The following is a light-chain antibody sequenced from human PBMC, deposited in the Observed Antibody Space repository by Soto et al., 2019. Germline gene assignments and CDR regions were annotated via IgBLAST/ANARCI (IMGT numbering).Light chain of an antibody. Sequence: PGESATLSCRPSQSVTTISVAWYQQKPGQAPRLLIYDASNRATGIPDRFSASGSGTDFILIISRLEPEDFAVYYCQQYGSSPATFGEGTRLEIK. V-gene: IGKV3-20*01. CDR1: QSVTTIS. CDR2: DAS. CDR3: QQYGSSPAT. J-gene: IGKJ5*01.